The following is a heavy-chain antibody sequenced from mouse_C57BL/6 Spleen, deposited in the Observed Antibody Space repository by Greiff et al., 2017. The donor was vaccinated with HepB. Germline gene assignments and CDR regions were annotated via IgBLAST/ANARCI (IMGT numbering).Heavy chain of an antibody. D-gene: IGHD1-1*01. CDR2: INPSSGDT. J-gene: IGHJ2*01. V-gene: IGHV1-7*01. Sequence: VQLQQSGAELAKPGASVKLSCKASGYTFTTYWMHWVKQRPGQGLEWIGYINPSSGDTNYNQTFKDKATLTADKSSSTAYMQLSSLTSEDSAVYYYARLYYGSSLDYWGQGTTLTVSS. CDR1: GYTFTTYW. CDR3: ARLYYGSSLDY.